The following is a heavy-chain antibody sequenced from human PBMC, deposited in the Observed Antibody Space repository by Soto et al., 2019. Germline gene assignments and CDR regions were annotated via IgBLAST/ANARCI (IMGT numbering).Heavy chain of an antibody. CDR1: GGSISSYY. V-gene: IGHV4-59*01. CDR3: ASVDTAMTSDYSSYSMKV. J-gene: IGHJ6*03. CDR2: IDYSGST. Sequence: QVQLQESGPGLVKPSETLSLTCTVSGGSISSYYWSWIRQPPGKGLEWIGYIDYSGSTNYNPSLKSRVTISVETSTNQFSLKLSSVTAADTAVYYCASVDTAMTSDYSSYSMKVWGKGTKVTVSS. D-gene: IGHD5-18*01.